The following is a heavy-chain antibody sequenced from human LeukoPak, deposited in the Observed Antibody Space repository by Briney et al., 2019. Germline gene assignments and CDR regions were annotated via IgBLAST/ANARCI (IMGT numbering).Heavy chain of an antibody. Sequence: SETLSLTCAVYGGSFSGYYWSWIRQPPGKGLEWIGEINHSGSTNYNPSLKSRVTISVDTSKNQFSLKLSSVTAADTAVYYCARVSHYDAFDIWGQGTMVTVSS. CDR3: ARVSHYDAFDI. V-gene: IGHV4-34*01. J-gene: IGHJ3*02. CDR2: INHSGST. CDR1: GGSFSGYY.